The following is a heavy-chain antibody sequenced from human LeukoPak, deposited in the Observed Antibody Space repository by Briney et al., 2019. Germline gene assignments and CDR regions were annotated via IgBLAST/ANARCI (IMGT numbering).Heavy chain of an antibody. CDR3: AKERGWFDL. CDR2: ISGSGGST. V-gene: IGHV3-23*01. J-gene: IGHJ2*01. CDR1: GFTFSAYF. Sequence: GRSLRLSCAASGFTFSAYFMHWVRQAPGKGLEWVSAISGSGGSTYYADSVKGRFTISRDNSKNTLYLQMNSLRAEDTAVYYCAKERGWFDLWGRGTLVTVSS.